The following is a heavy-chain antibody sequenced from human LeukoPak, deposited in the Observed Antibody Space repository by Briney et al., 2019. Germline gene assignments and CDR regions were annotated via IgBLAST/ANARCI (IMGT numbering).Heavy chain of an antibody. J-gene: IGHJ6*02. CDR3: AKGGMGHYYGMDV. CDR1: GFTFSSNA. CDR2: ISGSGGST. D-gene: IGHD3-16*01. Sequence: PGGSLRLSCAASGFTFSSNAMSWVRQAPGKGLEWVSAISGSGGSTYYADSVKGRFTISRDNSKNTLYLQMNSLRAEDTAVYYCAKGGMGHYYGMDVWGQGTTVTVSS. V-gene: IGHV3-23*01.